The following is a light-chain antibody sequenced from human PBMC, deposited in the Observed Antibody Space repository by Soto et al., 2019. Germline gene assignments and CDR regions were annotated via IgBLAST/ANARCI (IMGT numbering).Light chain of an antibody. V-gene: IGLV1-40*01. CDR3: QSYDSDLSAWV. CDR1: SSNIGSNYD. J-gene: IGLJ3*02. Sequence: QSVLTQPPSVSGAPGQTVTISCAGTSSNIGSNYDVHWYQHLPGTAPKLLIFGYTTRPSGVPDRFSGSNSGTSASLAITGLQSEDEAAYSCQSYDSDLSAWVFGGVTKVTV. CDR2: GYT.